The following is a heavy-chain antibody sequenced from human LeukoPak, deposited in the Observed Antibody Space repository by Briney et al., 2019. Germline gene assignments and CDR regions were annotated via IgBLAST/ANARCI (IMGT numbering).Heavy chain of an antibody. CDR1: GGTFSSYA. D-gene: IGHD2-2*01. Sequence: SVKVSCKASGGTFSSYAISWVRQDPGQGLEWMGGIIPIFGTANYAQKFQGRVTISTDEYTSTAYMELSSLRSEDTVVYYCAREHLGYCSSTSCYLNYWGQGTLVTVSS. V-gene: IGHV1-69*05. CDR2: IIPIFGTA. CDR3: AREHLGYCSSTSCYLNY. J-gene: IGHJ4*02.